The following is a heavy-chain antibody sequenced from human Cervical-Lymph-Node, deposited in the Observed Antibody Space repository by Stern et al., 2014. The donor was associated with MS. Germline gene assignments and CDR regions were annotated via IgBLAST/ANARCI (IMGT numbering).Heavy chain of an antibody. CDR3: ARTFGFGLDY. V-gene: IGHV1-46*01. J-gene: IGHJ4*02. D-gene: IGHD3-3*01. Sequence: VQLVESGAEVKKPGASVKVSCKASGYTFTSYYMDWVRQAPGQGLEWMGTIDPSGGRPTYAQKFQGRVSMTSDTSTSTVYMELSSLRSEYTAVYYCARTFGFGLDYWGQGTLVTVSS. CDR2: IDPSGGRP. CDR1: GYTFTSYY.